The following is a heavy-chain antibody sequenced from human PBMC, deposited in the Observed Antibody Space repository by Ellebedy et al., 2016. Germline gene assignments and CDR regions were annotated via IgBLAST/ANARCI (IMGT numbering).Heavy chain of an antibody. CDR3: ARFILVVVANWFDP. CDR2: IKQDGSEK. V-gene: IGHV3-7*03. Sequence: GGSLRLXXAASGFTFSSYWMSWVRQAPGKGLEWVANIKQDGSEKYYVDSVMGRFTISRDNAKNSLYLQMNSLRAEDTAVYYCARFILVVVANWFDPWGQGTLVTVSS. D-gene: IGHD2-15*01. J-gene: IGHJ5*02. CDR1: GFTFSSYW.